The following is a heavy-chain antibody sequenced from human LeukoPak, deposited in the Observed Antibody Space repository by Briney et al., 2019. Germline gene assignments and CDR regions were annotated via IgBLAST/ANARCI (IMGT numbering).Heavy chain of an antibody. V-gene: IGHV4-39*07. CDR1: GGSISSSSYY. D-gene: IGHD5-24*01. J-gene: IGHJ4*02. CDR3: ARGGKMATIIGHFDY. Sequence: SETLSLTCTVSGGSISSSSYYWGWIRQPPGKGLEWIGSIYYSGSTYYNPSLKSRVTISVDTSKNQFSLKLSSVTAADTAVYYCARGGKMATIIGHFDYWGQGTLVTVSS. CDR2: IYYSGST.